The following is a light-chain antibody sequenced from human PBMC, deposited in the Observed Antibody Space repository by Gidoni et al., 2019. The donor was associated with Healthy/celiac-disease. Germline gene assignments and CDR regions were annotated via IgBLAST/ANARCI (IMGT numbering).Light chain of an antibody. CDR1: QSVSSN. J-gene: IGKJ4*01. CDR2: GAS. V-gene: IGKV3-15*01. Sequence: EIVMTQSPATLSVSPGERATLSCRASQSVSSNLAWYQQKPGQAPRLLIYGASTRATGIPAMCSGSGSGTEFTLTISSLQSEDFAVYYCQQYNNWPFTFGGGTKVEIK. CDR3: QQYNNWPFT.